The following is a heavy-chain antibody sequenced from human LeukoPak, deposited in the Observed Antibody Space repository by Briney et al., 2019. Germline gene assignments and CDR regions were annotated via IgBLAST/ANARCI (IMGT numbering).Heavy chain of an antibody. Sequence: GGSLRLSCVASGFTFEDYAMHWVRHAPGKGLEWVAGISWSSATLDYADSVKGRFTISRDNAKNSLYLQMNSLRPEDTAFYYCAKAGGIGGHYYGHYFDSWGQGNMVTVSS. CDR2: ISWSSATL. CDR3: AKAGGIGGHYYGHYFDS. CDR1: GFTFEDYA. J-gene: IGHJ4*02. D-gene: IGHD2-21*02. V-gene: IGHV3-9*01.